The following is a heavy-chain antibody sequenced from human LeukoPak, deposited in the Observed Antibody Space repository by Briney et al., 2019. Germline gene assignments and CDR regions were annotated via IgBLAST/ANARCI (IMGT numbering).Heavy chain of an antibody. V-gene: IGHV1-18*01. CDR2: ISAYNGNT. Sequence: GASVKVSCKASGYTLTSYGISWVRQAPGQGLEWMGWISAYNGNTNYGQKFQGRVTMTTDTSTTTAYMELRSLTSDDTAVYYCARHYGVYYYYFYMDVWGEGTTVTVSS. D-gene: IGHD4-17*01. CDR1: GYTLTSYG. CDR3: ARHYGVYYYYFYMDV. J-gene: IGHJ6*03.